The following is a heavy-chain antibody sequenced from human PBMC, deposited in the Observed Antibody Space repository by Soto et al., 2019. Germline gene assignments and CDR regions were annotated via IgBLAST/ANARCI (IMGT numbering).Heavy chain of an antibody. J-gene: IGHJ4*02. Sequence: PSETLSLTCTVSGGSVSSGSHYWSWFRQPPGKRREWVGYVYYSGSTNYNPSLQSRVTISVDTSKNQFSLKLNSVTAADTAVYYCARGHDFWSGFSYFDYWGQGTLVT. CDR2: VYYSGST. CDR3: ARGHDFWSGFSYFDY. V-gene: IGHV4-61*01. CDR1: GGSVSSGSHY. D-gene: IGHD3-3*01.